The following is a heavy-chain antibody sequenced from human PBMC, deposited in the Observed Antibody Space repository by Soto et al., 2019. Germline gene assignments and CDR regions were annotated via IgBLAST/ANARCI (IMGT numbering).Heavy chain of an antibody. V-gene: IGHV3-20*03. CDR3: ARRPYDFWSGYYLTVYYFDY. CDR2: INWNGGST. J-gene: IGHJ4*02. Sequence: EVQLVESGGGVVRPGGSLRLSYAASGFTFDDYGMSWVRQAPGKGLEWVSGINWNGGSTGYADSVKGRFTISRDNAKNSLYLQMNSLRAEDTALYYCARRPYDFWSGYYLTVYYFDYWGQGTLVTVSS. CDR1: GFTFDDYG. D-gene: IGHD3-3*01.